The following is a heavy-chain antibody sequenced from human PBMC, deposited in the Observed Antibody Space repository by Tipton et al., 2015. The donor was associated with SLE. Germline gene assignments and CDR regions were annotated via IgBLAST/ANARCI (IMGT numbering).Heavy chain of an antibody. D-gene: IGHD1-26*01. CDR2: ISSSGSST. CDR1: GFIFTSYA. V-gene: IGHV3-23*01. Sequence: GSLRLSCAASGFIFTSYAMSWVRQAPGKGLEWVSGISSSGSSTYYAGSVKGRFTISRDNSNNTLYLQMNSLRAEDAAVYYCAKGVGDNRYGMDVWGQGTAVTVTS. CDR3: AKGVGDNRYGMDV. J-gene: IGHJ6*02.